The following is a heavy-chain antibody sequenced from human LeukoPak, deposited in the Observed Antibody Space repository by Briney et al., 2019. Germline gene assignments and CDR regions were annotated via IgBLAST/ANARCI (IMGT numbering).Heavy chain of an antibody. CDR2: IYYSGST. D-gene: IGHD4-11*01. Sequence: SETLSLTCTVSGGSISSYYWSWIRQPPGKGLEWFGYIYYSGSTNYNPSLKSRVTISVDTSKNQFSLKLTSVTAADTAVYYCARVDYSNWFDPWGQGTLVTVSS. CDR3: ARVDYSNWFDP. J-gene: IGHJ5*02. V-gene: IGHV4-59*01. CDR1: GGSISSYY.